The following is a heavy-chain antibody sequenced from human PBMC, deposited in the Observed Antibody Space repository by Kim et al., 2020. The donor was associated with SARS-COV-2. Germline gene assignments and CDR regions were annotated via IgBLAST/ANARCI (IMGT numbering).Heavy chain of an antibody. V-gene: IGHV3-7*01. D-gene: IGHD5-12*01. J-gene: IGHJ3*02. CDR1: GFTFSSYW. CDR3: ARDPRRDGYNLDAFDI. CDR2: IKQDGSEK. Sequence: GGSLGLSCAASGFTFSSYWMSWVRQAPGKGLEWVANIKQDGSEKYYVDSVKGRFTISRDNAKNSLYLQMNSLRAEDTAVYYCARDPRRDGYNLDAFDIWGQGTMVTVSS.